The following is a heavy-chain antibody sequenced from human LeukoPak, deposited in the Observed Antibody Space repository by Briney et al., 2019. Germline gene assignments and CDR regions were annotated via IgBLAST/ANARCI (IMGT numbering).Heavy chain of an antibody. Sequence: GGSLRLSCAASGFTFNAYAMSWVRQAPGRGLEWASSISGSGGSTYYAGSVKGRFTISRDNSRNTLYLQMHSLGAEDTAVYYCASNWRGCSSTTCYGGGLDYWGQGILVTVSS. CDR1: GFTFNAYA. V-gene: IGHV3-23*01. J-gene: IGHJ4*02. D-gene: IGHD2-2*01. CDR2: ISGSGGST. CDR3: ASNWRGCSSTTCYGGGLDY.